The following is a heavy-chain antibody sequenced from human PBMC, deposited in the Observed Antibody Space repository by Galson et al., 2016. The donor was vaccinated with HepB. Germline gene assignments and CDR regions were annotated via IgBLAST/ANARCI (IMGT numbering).Heavy chain of an antibody. Sequence: SLRLSCAASGFTFSSYGMHWVRQAPGKGLEWVGRTRNRARSYTTDYVASVKGRFTISRDNSKSSVYLHMNGLKPEDTAIYYCTRTGLGDFDYWGRGTLVTVSS. CDR1: GFTFSSYG. CDR2: TRNRARSYTT. V-gene: IGHV3-72*01. J-gene: IGHJ4*02. CDR3: TRTGLGDFDY.